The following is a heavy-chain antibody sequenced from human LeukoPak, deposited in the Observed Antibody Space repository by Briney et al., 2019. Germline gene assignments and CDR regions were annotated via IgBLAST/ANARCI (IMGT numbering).Heavy chain of an antibody. D-gene: IGHD3-16*01. CDR2: INSDGSIT. CDR1: GFTFSSYW. J-gene: IGHJ4*02. CDR3: WVPATAGEADY. Sequence: GSLRLSCAASGFTFSSYWMHWVRQAPGMGLVWVSRINSDGSITNYADSVKGRFTISRDNVKNTLYLQMNSLTAEDTAVYYCWVPATAGEADYWGQGTLVTVSS. V-gene: IGHV3-74*01.